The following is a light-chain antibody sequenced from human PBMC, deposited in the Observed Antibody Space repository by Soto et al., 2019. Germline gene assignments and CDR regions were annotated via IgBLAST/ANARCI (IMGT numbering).Light chain of an antibody. CDR3: CSYASSSTYV. V-gene: IGLV2-23*02. CDR2: DVT. Sequence: QSDLTRLASVSGSPGQSITLSCTGTGIDVGSYNFVSWYQQHPGKAPKLMIYDVTKRPSGVSDRFSGSRSGNTASLTISGLQAEDEADYYCCSYASSSTYVFGSGTKVTVL. CDR1: GIDVGSYNF. J-gene: IGLJ1*01.